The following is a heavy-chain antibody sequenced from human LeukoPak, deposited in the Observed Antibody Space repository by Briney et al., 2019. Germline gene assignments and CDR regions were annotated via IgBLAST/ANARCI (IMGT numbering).Heavy chain of an antibody. CDR3: ATERGSYRLFDY. CDR1: GGSISSSNW. D-gene: IGHD3-16*02. Sequence: PPGTLSLTCAVSGGSISSSNWWSWVRQPPGKGLEWIGEIYHSGSTNYNPSLKSRVTISVDKSKNQFSLKLSSVTAADTAVYYCATERGSYRLFDYWGQGTLVTVSS. J-gene: IGHJ4*02. V-gene: IGHV4-4*03. CDR2: IYHSGST.